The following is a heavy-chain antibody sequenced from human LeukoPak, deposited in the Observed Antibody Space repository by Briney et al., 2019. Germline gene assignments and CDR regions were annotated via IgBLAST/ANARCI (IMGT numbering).Heavy chain of an antibody. J-gene: IGHJ4*02. CDR3: ARARVVDRRGYFDY. D-gene: IGHD2-15*01. Sequence: PGDSLRLSCVASGFTFSNYPMTWVRQFPGRGLQWVSTIGGSDDTYYADSVKGRFTISRDTSKNTLYLQMNSLGAEETAVYYCARARVVDRRGYFDYWGQGTLVTASS. V-gene: IGHV3-23*01. CDR1: GFTFSNYP. CDR2: IGGSDDT.